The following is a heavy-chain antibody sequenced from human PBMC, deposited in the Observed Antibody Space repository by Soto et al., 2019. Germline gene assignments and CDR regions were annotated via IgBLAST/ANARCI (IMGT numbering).Heavy chain of an antibody. CDR2: IYYSGST. D-gene: IGHD2-15*01. CDR1: VGSISSGDYY. Sequence: SETLYLTCTVSVGSISSGDYYWSWIRQPPGKGLEWIGYIYYSGSTYYNPSLKSRVTISVDTSKNQFSLTLSHLTAAITAVHYCARDRYSVWFDPWGQGTLVTVPS. J-gene: IGHJ5*02. CDR3: ARDRYSVWFDP. V-gene: IGHV4-30-4*01.